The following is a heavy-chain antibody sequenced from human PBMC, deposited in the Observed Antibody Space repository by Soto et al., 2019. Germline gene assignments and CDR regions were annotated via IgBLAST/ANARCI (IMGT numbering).Heavy chain of an antibody. D-gene: IGHD3-9*01. CDR1: GYTFTSYG. V-gene: IGHV1-18*04. Sequence: VASVEVSCKASGYTFTSYGISWVRQAPGQVLEWMGWISAYNGNTNYAQKLQGRVTMTTDTSTSTAYMELRSLRSDDTAVYYCARVRRYYDILTGYYIFDYWGQGTLVTVSS. J-gene: IGHJ4*02. CDR3: ARVRRYYDILTGYYIFDY. CDR2: ISAYNGNT.